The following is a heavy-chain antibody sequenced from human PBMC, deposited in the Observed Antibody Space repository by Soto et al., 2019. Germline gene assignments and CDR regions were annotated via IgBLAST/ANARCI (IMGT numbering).Heavy chain of an antibody. Sequence: GGSLRLSCAASGFTFSSYSMNWVRQAPGKGLEWVSSISSSSSYIYYADSVKGRFTISRDNAKNSLYLQMNSLRAEDTAVYYCARGYCTNGVCYTANYYGMDVWGQGTTVTVSS. CDR1: GFTFSSYS. CDR2: ISSSSSYI. V-gene: IGHV3-21*01. J-gene: IGHJ6*02. D-gene: IGHD2-8*01. CDR3: ARGYCTNGVCYTANYYGMDV.